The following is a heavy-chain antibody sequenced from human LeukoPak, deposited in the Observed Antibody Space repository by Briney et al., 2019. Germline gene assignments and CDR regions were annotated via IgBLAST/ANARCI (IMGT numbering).Heavy chain of an antibody. J-gene: IGHJ6*02. Sequence: PGGSLRLSCAASGFTFSTYSMKWVRQAPGKGLEWVSYISDSGAMYYADSVRGRFTISRENAQNSLFLQMNSLRAEDTAVYYCARPLITMVRGYGMDVWGQGTTVAVSS. D-gene: IGHD3-10*01. CDR1: GFTFSTYS. V-gene: IGHV3-48*01. CDR3: ARPLITMVRGYGMDV. CDR2: ISDSGAM.